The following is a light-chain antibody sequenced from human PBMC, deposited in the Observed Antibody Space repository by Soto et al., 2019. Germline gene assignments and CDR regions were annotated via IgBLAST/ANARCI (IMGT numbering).Light chain of an antibody. CDR3: QQHNNWPQT. V-gene: IGKV3-15*01. Sequence: EIVLTQSPATLSSFPGDRVTLSCRASQYINTRLAWYQQKPGQAPRLLIYGASTRATGIPARFSGSGSGTEFTLTISSLQSEDFAVYYCQQHNNWPQTFGQGTKVDIK. J-gene: IGKJ1*01. CDR1: QYINTR. CDR2: GAS.